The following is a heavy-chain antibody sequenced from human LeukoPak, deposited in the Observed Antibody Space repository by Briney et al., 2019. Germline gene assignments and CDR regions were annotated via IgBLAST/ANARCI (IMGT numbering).Heavy chain of an antibody. J-gene: IGHJ3*02. CDR1: GFTVSSNY. CDR3: AKDLSSGWSYDAFDI. CDR2: IYSGGST. D-gene: IGHD6-19*01. Sequence: GGSLRLSCAASGFTVSSNYMSWVRQAPGKGLEWVSVIYSGGSTYYADSVKGRFTISRDNSKNTLYLQMNSLRAEDTAVYYCAKDLSSGWSYDAFDIWGQGTMVTVSS. V-gene: IGHV3-66*01.